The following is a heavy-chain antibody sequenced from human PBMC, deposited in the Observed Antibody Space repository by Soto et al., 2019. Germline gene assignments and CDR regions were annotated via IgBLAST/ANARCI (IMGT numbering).Heavy chain of an antibody. V-gene: IGHV3-74*01. J-gene: IGHJ4*02. Sequence: GGSLRLSCSASGFTFSSYCMHWVRQAPGKGLVWVSGINSDGSSTSYADSVKGRFTISRDNAKNTLYLQMNSLRAEDTAVYYCARVGPISGWSYWGQGTLVTVSS. D-gene: IGHD6-19*01. CDR2: INSDGSST. CDR1: GFTFSSYC. CDR3: ARVGPISGWSY.